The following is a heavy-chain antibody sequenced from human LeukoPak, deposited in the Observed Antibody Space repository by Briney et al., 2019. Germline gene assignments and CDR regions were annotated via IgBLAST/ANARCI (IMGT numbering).Heavy chain of an antibody. Sequence: ASVNASSKVSGYTLTELSMHWVRQAPGKGLEWMGGFDPEDGETIYAQKFQGRVTMTEDTSTDTAYMELSSLRSEDTAVYYCATGPMPAPYFYYSGHGNPVTVSS. CDR1: GYTLTELS. D-gene: IGHD2-2*01. CDR3: ATGPMPAPYFYY. J-gene: IGHJ4*01. CDR2: FDPEDGET. V-gene: IGHV1-24*01.